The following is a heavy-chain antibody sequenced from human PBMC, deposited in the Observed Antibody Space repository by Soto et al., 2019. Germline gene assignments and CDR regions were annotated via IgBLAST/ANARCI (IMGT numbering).Heavy chain of an antibody. CDR3: AREHPYSSSWYAYYGTDV. Sequence: ASVKVSCKASGYTFTSYGISWVRQAPGQGLEWMGWISAYNGNTNYAQKLQGRVTMTTDTSTSTAYMELRSLGSDDTAVYYCAREHPYSSSWYAYYGTDVWGQGTTVTVSS. CDR1: GYTFTSYG. D-gene: IGHD6-13*01. V-gene: IGHV1-18*04. CDR2: ISAYNGNT. J-gene: IGHJ6*02.